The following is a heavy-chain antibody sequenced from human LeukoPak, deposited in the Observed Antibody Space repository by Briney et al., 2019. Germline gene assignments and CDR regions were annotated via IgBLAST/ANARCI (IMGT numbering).Heavy chain of an antibody. CDR1: GFTFSSYW. V-gene: IGHV3-74*01. D-gene: IGHD1-26*01. CDR2: INSDGSTT. Sequence: PAGSLRLSCAASGFTFSSYWMQWVRQAPGKGLVWVSRINSDGSTTSYADSVKGRFTISRDNAKNTLYLQMNSLRAEDTAVYYCARAVRGSTSDYWGQGTLVTVSS. J-gene: IGHJ4*02. CDR3: ARAVRGSTSDY.